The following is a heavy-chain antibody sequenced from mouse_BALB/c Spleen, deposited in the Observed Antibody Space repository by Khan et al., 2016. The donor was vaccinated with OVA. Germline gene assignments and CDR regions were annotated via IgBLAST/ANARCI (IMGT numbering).Heavy chain of an antibody. CDR1: GYTFTSYW. Sequence: VQLQQSGAELAKPGASVKMSCKASGYTFTSYWMHWVKQRPGQGLEWIGYINPSTGYTEYNQRFNDKATLTADKSSSTAYMQLSSLTSEESAVYYCANHGSSSAWLTYWGQGTLVTVSA. CDR3: ANHGSSSAWLTY. J-gene: IGHJ3*01. V-gene: IGHV1-7*01. CDR2: INPSTGYT. D-gene: IGHD1-1*01.